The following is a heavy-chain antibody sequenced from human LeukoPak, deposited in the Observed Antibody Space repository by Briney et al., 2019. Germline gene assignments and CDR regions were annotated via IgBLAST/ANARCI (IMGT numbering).Heavy chain of an antibody. CDR2: IVHSGDS. V-gene: IGHV4-4*02. J-gene: IGHJ4*02. Sequence: TGGSLRLSCAASGFTFSSYWMSWVRQPPGKGLEWIGEIVHSGDSNYNPSLESRVTLTVDRSKNQFSLNLRSMTAADTAVYYCAGQRGYRQDYWGQGTLVTVSS. CDR1: GFTFSSYW. CDR3: AGQRGYRQDY. D-gene: IGHD6-13*01.